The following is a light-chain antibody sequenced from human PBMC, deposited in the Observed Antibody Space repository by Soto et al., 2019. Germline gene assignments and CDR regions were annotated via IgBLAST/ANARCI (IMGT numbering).Light chain of an antibody. J-gene: IGLJ3*02. CDR3: SSYTTTSRV. CDR2: EVT. Sequence: QSVLTPPSSVSGSPGQSITNPFPCLIRDITDSNSVSWYQHHPGKVPKLIIYEVTNRPLGISDHFSGSKSGNTASLTISGLQTDDEAVYYCSSYTTTSRVFGGGTKLTVL. CDR1: IRDITDSNS. V-gene: IGLV2-14*01.